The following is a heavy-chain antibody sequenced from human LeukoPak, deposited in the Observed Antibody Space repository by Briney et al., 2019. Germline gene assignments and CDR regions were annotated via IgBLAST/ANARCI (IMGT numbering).Heavy chain of an antibody. CDR3: ASTTSTYDYVWGSYRRSYYFDY. D-gene: IGHD3-16*02. J-gene: IGHJ4*02. Sequence: HSETLSLTCTVSGGSISSYSWGWIRQPPGKGLEWIGYIYYSGSTNYNPSLKSRVTISVDTSKNQFSLKLSSVTAADTAVYYCASTTSTYDYVWGSYRRSYYFDYWGQGTLVTVSS. CDR1: GGSISSYS. CDR2: IYYSGST. V-gene: IGHV4-59*01.